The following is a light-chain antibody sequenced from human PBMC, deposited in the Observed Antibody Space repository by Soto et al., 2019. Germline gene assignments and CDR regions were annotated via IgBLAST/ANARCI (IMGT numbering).Light chain of an antibody. Sequence: DIQMTQSPSSLSASVGDRVTITCQASQDISNYLNWYQQKPGKAPKLLIYDASNLETGVPSRFSGSGSGTDFTFTISSLQAADIATYYCQQYDNLPFGQGTKLEIK. CDR3: QQYDNLP. CDR2: DAS. V-gene: IGKV1-33*01. J-gene: IGKJ2*01. CDR1: QDISNY.